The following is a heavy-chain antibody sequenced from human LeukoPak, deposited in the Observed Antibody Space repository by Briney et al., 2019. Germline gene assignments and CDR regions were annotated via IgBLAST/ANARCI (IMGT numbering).Heavy chain of an antibody. CDR3: ARESGSKYQLLYVHYYYYMDV. V-gene: IGHV1-69*01. Sequence: SVKVSCKASGGTFSSYAISWVRQAPGQGLEWMAGIIPIFGTANYAQKFQGRVTITADESTSTAYMELSSLRSEDTAVYYCARESGSKYQLLYVHYYYYMDVWGKGTTVTVSS. J-gene: IGHJ6*03. CDR2: IIPIFGTA. CDR1: GGTFSSYA. D-gene: IGHD2-2*02.